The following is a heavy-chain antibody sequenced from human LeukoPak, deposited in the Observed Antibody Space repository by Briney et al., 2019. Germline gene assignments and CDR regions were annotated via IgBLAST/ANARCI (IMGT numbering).Heavy chain of an antibody. D-gene: IGHD1-26*01. J-gene: IGHJ4*02. V-gene: IGHV3-30*03. CDR1: GFIFSNYG. Sequence: GGSLRLSCAASGFIFSNYGMNWVRQAPGKGLEWVAVISYDGSNKYYADSVKGRFTISRDNSKNTLYLQMNSLRAEDTAVYYCARERVELLYNYFDYWGQGTLVTVSS. CDR2: ISYDGSNK. CDR3: ARERVELLYNYFDY.